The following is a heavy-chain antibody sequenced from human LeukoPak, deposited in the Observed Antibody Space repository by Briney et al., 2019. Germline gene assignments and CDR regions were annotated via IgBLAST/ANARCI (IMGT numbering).Heavy chain of an antibody. J-gene: IGHJ4*02. D-gene: IGHD6-6*01. CDR1: GGTFSSYA. CDR2: IIPIFGTA. Sequence: VKVSCKASGGTFSSYAISWVRQAPGQGLEWMGGIIPIFGTANYAQKFQGRVTITADESTSTAYMELSSLRSEDTAVYYCARDTAYSSSSVFGDYWGQGTLVTVSS. CDR3: ARDTAYSSSSVFGDY. V-gene: IGHV1-69*13.